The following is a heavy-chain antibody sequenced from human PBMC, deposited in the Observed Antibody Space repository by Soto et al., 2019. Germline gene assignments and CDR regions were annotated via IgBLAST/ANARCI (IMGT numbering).Heavy chain of an antibody. J-gene: IGHJ4*02. CDR1: GGSISSGDYY. CDR3: ATYGSGSYKPTTFDY. V-gene: IGHV4-31*03. D-gene: IGHD3-10*01. Sequence: QVQLQESGPGLVKPSQTLSLTCTVSGGSISSGDYYWSWIRQHPGKGLEWIGYIYYSGSTYYNPSLKSRVTISVDTSKNQFSLKSTSVTAADTAVYYCATYGSGSYKPTTFDYWGQGTLVTVSS. CDR2: IYYSGST.